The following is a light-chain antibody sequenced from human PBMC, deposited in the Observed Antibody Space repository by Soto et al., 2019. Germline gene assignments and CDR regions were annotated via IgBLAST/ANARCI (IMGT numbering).Light chain of an antibody. CDR3: TSYTTSSTYV. CDR1: SSDVVAYNF. V-gene: IGLV2-14*03. Sequence: HSVVAQPASLSWAPGQSNANSCTGTSSDVVAYNFVSWYQHHPGKAPKLMIFDVSNRPSGVSNRFSGSKSGNTASLTISGLQAEDEADYYCTSYTTSSTYVFGTG. J-gene: IGLJ1*01. CDR2: DVS.